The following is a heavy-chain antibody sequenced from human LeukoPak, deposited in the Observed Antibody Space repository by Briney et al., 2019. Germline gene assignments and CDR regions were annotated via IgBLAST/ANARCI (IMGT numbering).Heavy chain of an antibody. V-gene: IGHV3-48*03. CDR3: AKSLSGYPDY. CDR1: GFTFSSYE. Sequence: GGSLRLSCAASGFTFSSYEMNWVRQAPGKGLEWVSYISTGGSTIYYADSVKGRFTISRDNAKNSLYLQMNSLRAEDTAVYYFAKSLSGYPDYWGQGTLVTVSS. D-gene: IGHD5-12*01. J-gene: IGHJ4*02. CDR2: ISTGGSTI.